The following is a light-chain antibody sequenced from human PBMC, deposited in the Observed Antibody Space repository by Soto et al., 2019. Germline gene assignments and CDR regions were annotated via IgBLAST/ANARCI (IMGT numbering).Light chain of an antibody. J-gene: IGKJ1*01. V-gene: IGKV3-15*01. Sequence: EIVITQSPATLSVSPGERATLSCTASHYVYSNVAWFQQRPGQAPRLLIYRASARATGTPARFSGSGSGTEFTLTITXLQSEDSALYYCQQYQNLWTFGQGTKVDIK. CDR1: HYVYSN. CDR3: QQYQNLWT. CDR2: RAS.